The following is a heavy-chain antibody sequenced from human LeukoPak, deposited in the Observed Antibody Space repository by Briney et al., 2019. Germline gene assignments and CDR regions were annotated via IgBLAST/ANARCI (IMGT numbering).Heavy chain of an antibody. J-gene: IGHJ4*02. CDR2: ISGSGSYS. V-gene: IGHV3-23*01. Sequence: GGSLRLSCAAPGFTFRDYAMNWVRQAPGKGLEWVSAISGSGSYSYYADSVKGRFTISRDNSKNTLYLQMNSLRAGDTAVYFCAKTYFDIRIFDYWGQGTLVTVSS. CDR3: AKTYFDIRIFDY. CDR1: GFTFRDYA. D-gene: IGHD3-22*01.